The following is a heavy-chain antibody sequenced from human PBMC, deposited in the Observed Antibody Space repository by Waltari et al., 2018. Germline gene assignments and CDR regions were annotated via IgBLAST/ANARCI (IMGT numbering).Heavy chain of an antibody. Sequence: EVQLVQSGAEVKKPGESLNISCKDSGYSFTTHWIGWVRQMPGKGLEWMGIIYLGDADTRDSPSFQGQVTISADRSISTAYLQWSSLKASDTAIYYCARRRNYPGAAMDVWGQGTTVTVSS. V-gene: IGHV5-51*01. J-gene: IGHJ6*02. D-gene: IGHD4-4*01. CDR2: IYLGDADT. CDR1: GYSFTTHW. CDR3: ARRRNYPGAAMDV.